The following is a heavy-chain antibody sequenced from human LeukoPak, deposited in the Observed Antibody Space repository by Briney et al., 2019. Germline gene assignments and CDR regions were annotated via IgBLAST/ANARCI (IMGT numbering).Heavy chain of an antibody. D-gene: IGHD5-18*01. Sequence: PGGSLRLSCATSGFAFSSYWMHWVRQAPGKGLVWVSRINSDGSSTNYADSVKGRFTISRDNAKNTLYLQMNSLRAEDTAVYYCARDAPGNTALDYWGQGTLVTVSS. J-gene: IGHJ4*02. CDR2: INSDGSST. V-gene: IGHV3-74*01. CDR1: GFAFSSYW. CDR3: ARDAPGNTALDY.